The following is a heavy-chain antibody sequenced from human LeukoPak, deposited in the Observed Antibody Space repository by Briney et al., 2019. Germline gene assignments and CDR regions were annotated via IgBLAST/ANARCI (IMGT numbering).Heavy chain of an antibody. CDR2: IIPIFGTA. D-gene: IGHD1-26*01. CDR3: ARDRWSGSYFQPFDI. J-gene: IGHJ3*02. V-gene: IGHV1-69*13. Sequence: SVTVSCKASGGTFSSYAISWVRQAPGQGLEWMGGIIPIFGTANYAQKFQGRVTITADESTSTAYMELSSLRSEDTAVYYCARDRWSGSYFQPFDIWGQGTMVIVS. CDR1: GGTFSSYA.